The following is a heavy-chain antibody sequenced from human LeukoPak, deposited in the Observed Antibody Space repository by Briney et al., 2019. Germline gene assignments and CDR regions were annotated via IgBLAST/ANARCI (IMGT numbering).Heavy chain of an antibody. J-gene: IGHJ3*01. CDR3: AKDSYVSGRPLHTFDV. CDR2: ISGDGAST. Sequence: GGSLRLSCAASGFTFYSYAMFWVRQAPGKGLEWVSGISGDGASTHYAESVKGQFTISRDNSQNTLFLQMNSLRVEDTAIYYCAKDSYVSGRPLHTFDVWGQGTMVTISS. CDR1: GFTFYSYA. V-gene: IGHV3-23*01. D-gene: IGHD3-10*01.